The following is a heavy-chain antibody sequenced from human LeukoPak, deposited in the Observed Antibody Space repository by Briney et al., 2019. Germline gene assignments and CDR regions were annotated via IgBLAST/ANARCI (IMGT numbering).Heavy chain of an antibody. V-gene: IGHV4-59*08. D-gene: IGHD6-19*01. CDR1: GGSISSYY. Sequence: SETLSLTCTVSGGSISSYYWSWIRQPPGKGLEWIGYIYSSGSTNYNPSLKSRVTISVDTSKNQFSLNLRSVTAADTAVYYCARLSSQWLVDYWGQGTLVTVSS. CDR2: IYSSGST. J-gene: IGHJ4*02. CDR3: ARLSSQWLVDY.